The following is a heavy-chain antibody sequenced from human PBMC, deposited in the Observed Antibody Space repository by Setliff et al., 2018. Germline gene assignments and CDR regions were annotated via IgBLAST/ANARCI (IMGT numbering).Heavy chain of an antibody. J-gene: IGHJ4*02. V-gene: IGHV4-61*09. CDR1: GDSISSRTYY. Sequence: PSETLSLTCTVSGDSISSRTYYWSWIRQPAGKGLEWIGHIYTSWSTIHNPSLKSRVTILLDTSKNQFSLTLTSVTAADTAMYYCARVAYPNGGSCRYFDNWGQGTLVTVSS. D-gene: IGHD2-15*01. CDR2: IYTSWST. CDR3: ARVAYPNGGSCRYFDN.